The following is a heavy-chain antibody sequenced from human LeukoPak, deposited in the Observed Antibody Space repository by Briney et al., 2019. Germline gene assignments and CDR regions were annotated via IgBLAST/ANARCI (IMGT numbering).Heavy chain of an antibody. V-gene: IGHV3-30-3*01. Sequence: PGGSLRLSCAASGFTFSSYAMHWVRQAPGKGLEWVAVISYDGSNKYYADSVKGRFTISRDNSKNTLYLQMNSLRAEDTAVYYCARESGDLSGMDVWGQGTTVTVSS. CDR3: ARESGDLSGMDV. D-gene: IGHD3-10*01. CDR1: GFTFSSYA. CDR2: ISYDGSNK. J-gene: IGHJ6*02.